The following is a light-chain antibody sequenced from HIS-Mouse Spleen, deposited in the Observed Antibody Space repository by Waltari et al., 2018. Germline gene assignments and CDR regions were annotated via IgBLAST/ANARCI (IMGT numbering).Light chain of an antibody. Sequence: QSALTQPASVSGSPGQPITISCPGTSSDVGTYNLVSCYQQHPGKAPKLMMYEGSKRPSGVSNRFSGSKSGNTASLTISGLQAEDEADYYCCSYAGSSTFEVFGGGTKLTVL. CDR1: SSDVGTYNL. V-gene: IGLV2-23*03. CDR2: EGS. CDR3: CSYAGSSTFEV. J-gene: IGLJ2*01.